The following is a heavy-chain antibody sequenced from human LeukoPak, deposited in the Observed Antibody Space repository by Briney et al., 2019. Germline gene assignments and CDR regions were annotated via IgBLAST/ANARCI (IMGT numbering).Heavy chain of an antibody. V-gene: IGHV1-46*01. D-gene: IGHD5-12*01. CDR1: GYTFTNYY. Sequence: ASVKVSCKASGYTFTNYYIHWVRQAPGQGLEWLGMINPSGGSTTYAQKFQGRVTMTRDTSTSTVYMELSSLRSEDTAVYYCARVHSGYDSRCFDYWGQGTLVTVSS. CDR2: INPSGGST. CDR3: ARVHSGYDSRCFDY. J-gene: IGHJ4*02.